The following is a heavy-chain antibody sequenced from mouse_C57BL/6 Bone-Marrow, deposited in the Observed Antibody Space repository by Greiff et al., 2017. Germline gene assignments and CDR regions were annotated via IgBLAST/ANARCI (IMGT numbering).Heavy chain of an antibody. J-gene: IGHJ4*01. Sequence: QVQLQQPGAELVKPGASVKLSCKASGYTFTSYWMHWVKQRPGRGLEWIGRIDPTSGGTKYNEKFKSKATMTVDKPSSTAYMQLSSLTSEDSAVYYCARSKLRRAMDYWGQGTSVTVSS. CDR2: IDPTSGGT. D-gene: IGHD1-2*01. V-gene: IGHV1-72*01. CDR1: GYTFTSYW. CDR3: ARSKLRRAMDY.